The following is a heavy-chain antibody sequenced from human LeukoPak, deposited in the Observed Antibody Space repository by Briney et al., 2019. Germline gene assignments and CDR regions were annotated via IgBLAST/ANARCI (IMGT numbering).Heavy chain of an antibody. CDR3: ARDHGRVVVAATYMHDY. J-gene: IGHJ4*02. Sequence: ASVKVSCKASGYTFTGYYMHWVRQAPGQGLEWMGWINPNSGGTNYAQKFQGRVTMTRDTSISTAYMELSRLRSDDTAVYYCARDHGRVVVAATYMHDYWGQGTLVTVSS. CDR2: INPNSGGT. D-gene: IGHD2-15*01. CDR1: GYTFTGYY. V-gene: IGHV1-2*02.